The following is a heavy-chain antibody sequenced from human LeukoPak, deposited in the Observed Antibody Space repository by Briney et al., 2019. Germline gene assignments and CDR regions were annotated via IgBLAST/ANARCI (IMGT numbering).Heavy chain of an antibody. CDR1: GFTFSSYA. CDR2: IYSGGST. Sequence: GGSLRLSCAASGFTFSSYAMSWVRQAPGKGLEWVSVIYSGGSTYYADSVKGRFTISRDNSKNTLYLQMNSLRAEDTAVYYCARVVVGPFWYFDYWGQGTLVTVSS. V-gene: IGHV3-53*01. J-gene: IGHJ4*02. CDR3: ARVVVGPFWYFDY. D-gene: IGHD3-22*01.